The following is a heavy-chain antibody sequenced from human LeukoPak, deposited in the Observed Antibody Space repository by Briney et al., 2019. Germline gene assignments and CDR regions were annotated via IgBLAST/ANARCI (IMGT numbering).Heavy chain of an antibody. CDR2: ISAYNGNT. CDR1: GYTFTSYG. J-gene: IGHJ5*02. V-gene: IGHV1-18*01. D-gene: IGHD3-16*02. Sequence: ASVKVSCKASGYTFTSYGISWVRQAPGQGLEWMGWISAYNGNTNYAQKLQGRVTMTTDTSTSTAYMELRSLRSDDTAVYYCAGVSPRELSYNFDPWGQGTLVTVSS. CDR3: AGVSPRELSYNFDP.